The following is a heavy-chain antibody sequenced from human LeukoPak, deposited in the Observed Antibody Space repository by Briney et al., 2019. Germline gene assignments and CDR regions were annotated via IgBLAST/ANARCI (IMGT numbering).Heavy chain of an antibody. CDR1: GGSFSGYY. V-gene: IGHV4-34*01. Sequence: SETLSLTCAVYGGSFSGYYWSWIRQPPGKGLEWIGEINHSGSTNYNPSFKSRVTISVDTSKNQFSLKLSSVTAADTAVYYCARGESGGSYSRKLDYWGQGTLVTVSS. CDR2: INHSGST. D-gene: IGHD1-26*01. J-gene: IGHJ4*02. CDR3: ARGESGGSYSRKLDY.